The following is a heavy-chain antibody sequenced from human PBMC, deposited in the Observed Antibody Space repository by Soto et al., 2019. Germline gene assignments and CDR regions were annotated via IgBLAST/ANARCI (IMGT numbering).Heavy chain of an antibody. Sequence: QVQLQESGPGLVKPSQTLSLTCTVSGGSISSGGYYWSWIRQLPGKGLDYIGYIYYSGSTYYNPSLTGRVTISVDTSKDPFSLRLSSVTAADTAVYYCAAEVGFGPLFDYWGQGTLVTVSS. J-gene: IGHJ4*02. CDR2: IYYSGST. V-gene: IGHV4-31*03. CDR3: AAEVGFGPLFDY. CDR1: GGSISSGGYY. D-gene: IGHD3-3*01.